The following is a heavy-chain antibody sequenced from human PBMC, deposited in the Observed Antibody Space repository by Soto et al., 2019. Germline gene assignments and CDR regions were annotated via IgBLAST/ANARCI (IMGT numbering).Heavy chain of an antibody. CDR3: ATTSGSGWILVVY. CDR1: GFTFSSYG. CDR2: ISYDGSNK. J-gene: IGHJ4*02. D-gene: IGHD6-19*01. V-gene: IGHV3-30*03. Sequence: GGSLRLSCAASGFTFSSYGMHWVRQAPGKGLEWVAVISYDGSNKYYADSVKGRFTISRDNSKNTLYLQMNSLRAEDTAVYYCATTSGSGWILVVYWGQGTLVTVSS.